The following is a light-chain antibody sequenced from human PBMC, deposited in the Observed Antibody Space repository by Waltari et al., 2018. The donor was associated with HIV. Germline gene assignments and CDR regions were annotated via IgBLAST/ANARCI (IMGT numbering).Light chain of an antibody. Sequence: FELAQPPSVSVSPGQTATITCSGESLAKQYGYWYQQRSGQAPWLVIYKDTERPSGIPDRCSGSTSGAIVTLTIRGVQAEDGADYYCQSADTSGTYVVFGGGTKLTVI. CDR2: KDT. CDR3: QSADTSGTYVV. CDR1: SLAKQY. V-gene: IGLV3-25*03. J-gene: IGLJ2*01.